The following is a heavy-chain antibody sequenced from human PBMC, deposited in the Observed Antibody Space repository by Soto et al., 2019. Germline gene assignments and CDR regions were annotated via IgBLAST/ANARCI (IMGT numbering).Heavy chain of an antibody. Sequence: PSETLSLTCTVSGGSISSSSYYWGWVRQAPGKGLEWVANINQDGRAAWYVDSVKGRFTISRDNAKRSLYLQMSSLRLEDTAVYYCARGDYHDTGGPFSDAFDVWGPGTMVTVSS. D-gene: IGHD3-22*01. CDR1: GGSISSSSYY. V-gene: IGHV3-7*04. J-gene: IGHJ3*01. CDR3: ARGDYHDTGGPFSDAFDV. CDR2: INQDGRAA.